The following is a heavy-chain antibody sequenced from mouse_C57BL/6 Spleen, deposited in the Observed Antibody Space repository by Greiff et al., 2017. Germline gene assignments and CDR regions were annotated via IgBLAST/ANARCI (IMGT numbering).Heavy chain of an antibody. J-gene: IGHJ4*01. D-gene: IGHD2-12*01. V-gene: IGHV1-64*01. CDR1: GYTFTSYW. CDR2: IHPKSGST. Sequence: QVQLQQPGAELVKPGASVKLSCKASGYTFTSYWMHWVKQRPGQGLEWIGMIHPKSGSTNYNEKFKSKATLTVDKSSSTAYMQLSSLTSEDSAVYYCARKDYSDCVDAMDYWGQGTSVTVSS. CDR3: ARKDYSDCVDAMDY.